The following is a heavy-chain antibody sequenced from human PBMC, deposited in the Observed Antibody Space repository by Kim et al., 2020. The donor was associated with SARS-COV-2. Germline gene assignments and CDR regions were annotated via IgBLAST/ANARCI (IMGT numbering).Heavy chain of an antibody. D-gene: IGHD2-8*02. CDR2: TYYRSKWNN. CDR1: GASVSSNSAA. Sequence: SQTLSLTCAISGASVSSNSAAWNWIRQSPSRGLEWLGRTYYRSKWNNDYAISVKSRIIINPGTSKNQVSLQLSSVTPEDTAVYYCVRGDCTGGACFRDYWGKGTLVTVSS. CDR3: VRGDCTGGACFRDY. J-gene: IGHJ4*02. V-gene: IGHV6-1*01.